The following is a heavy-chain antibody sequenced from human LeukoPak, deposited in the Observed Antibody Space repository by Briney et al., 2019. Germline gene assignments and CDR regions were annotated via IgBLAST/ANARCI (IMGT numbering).Heavy chain of an antibody. D-gene: IGHD3-22*01. CDR2: INHSGST. Sequence: PSETLSLTCAVYGGSFSGYYWSWIRQPPGKGLEWIGEINHSGSTNYNPSLKSRVTISVDTSKNQFSLKLSSVTAADTAVYYCARGPNYYDSSGYYYVFDYWGQGTLVTVSS. CDR1: GGSFSGYY. V-gene: IGHV4-34*01. J-gene: IGHJ4*02. CDR3: ARGPNYYDSSGYYYVFDY.